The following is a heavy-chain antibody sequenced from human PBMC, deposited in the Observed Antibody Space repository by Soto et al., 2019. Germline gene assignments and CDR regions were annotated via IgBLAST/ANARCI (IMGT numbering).Heavy chain of an antibody. Sequence: TLSLTCTVAGGSISSGGYYWSWIRQHPGKGLEWIGYIYYSGSTYYNPSLKSRVTISVDTSKNQSSLKLSSVTAADTAVYYCARERYCGGDCPRRGFDHWGQGTLVTVSS. CDR2: IYYSGST. CDR1: GGSISSGGYY. CDR3: ARERYCGGDCPRRGFDH. V-gene: IGHV4-31*03. J-gene: IGHJ5*02. D-gene: IGHD2-21*02.